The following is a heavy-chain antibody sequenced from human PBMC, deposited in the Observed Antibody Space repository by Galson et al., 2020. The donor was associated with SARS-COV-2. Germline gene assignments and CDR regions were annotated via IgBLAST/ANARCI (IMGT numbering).Heavy chain of an antibody. CDR2: IYYSGST. J-gene: IGHJ4*02. V-gene: IGHV4-59*13. D-gene: IGHD1-26*01. CDR3: ARSYSGSYQFDY. Sequence: SETLSLTCTVSGGSISSYYWSWIRQPPGKGLEWIGYIYYSGSTNYNPSLKSRVTISVDTSKNQFSLKLSSVTAADTAVYYCARSYSGSYQFDYWGQGTLVTVSS. CDR1: GGSISSYY.